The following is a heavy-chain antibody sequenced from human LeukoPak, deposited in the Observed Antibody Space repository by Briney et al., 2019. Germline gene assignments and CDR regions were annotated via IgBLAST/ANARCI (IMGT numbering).Heavy chain of an antibody. Sequence: PGGSLRLSCAASGFTFSSYSMNWVRQAPGKGLEWVSSISSSSSYIYYADSVKGRFTISRDNAKNSLYLQMNSLRAEDTAVYYCASFPYYYGSGSYYLVYWGQGTLVTVSS. V-gene: IGHV3-21*01. CDR1: GFTFSSYS. CDR2: ISSSSSYI. D-gene: IGHD3-10*01. CDR3: ASFPYYYGSGSYYLVY. J-gene: IGHJ4*02.